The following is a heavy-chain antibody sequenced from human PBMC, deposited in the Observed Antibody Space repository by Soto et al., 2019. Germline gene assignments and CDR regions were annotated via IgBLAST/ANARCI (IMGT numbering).Heavy chain of an antibody. V-gene: IGHV1-2*06. CDR1: GYTFTGYY. J-gene: IGHJ4*02. CDR3: ARDATMIVVVPRAYFDY. Sequence: ASVKVSCKASGYTFTGYYMHWVRQAPGQGLEWMGRINPNSGGTNYAQKFQGRVTMTRDTSISTAYMELSRLRSDDTAVYYCARDATMIVVVPRAYFDYWGQGTLVTVSS. D-gene: IGHD3-22*01. CDR2: INPNSGGT.